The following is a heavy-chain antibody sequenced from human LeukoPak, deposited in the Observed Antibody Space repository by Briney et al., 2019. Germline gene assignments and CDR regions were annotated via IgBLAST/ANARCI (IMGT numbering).Heavy chain of an antibody. J-gene: IGHJ4*02. CDR3: ARERGHLGY. V-gene: IGHV3-66*01. CDR2: IYSGGST. Sequence: GGSLRLSCVVSGFTVSSNYMSWFRQAPGKGLEWVSVIYSGGSTYYADSVKGRFTISRDNSKNTLYLQMNSLRAEDTAVYYCARERGHLGYLGQGTLVNGFS. D-gene: IGHD6-25*01. CDR1: GFTVSSNY.